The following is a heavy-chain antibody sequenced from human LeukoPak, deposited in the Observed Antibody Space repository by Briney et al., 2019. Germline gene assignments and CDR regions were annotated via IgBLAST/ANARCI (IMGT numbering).Heavy chain of an antibody. Sequence: PSETLSLTCTVSGVSISSSLYYWGWIRQPPGKGLEWIGEIYYSGSTKYNPSLKSRITISVDTSKNQFSLNLRSVTAADTAVYYCAKNRLNSGGYPSFEYWGQGTLVTVSS. J-gene: IGHJ4*02. CDR2: IYYSGST. CDR1: GVSISSSLYY. CDR3: AKNRLNSGGYPSFEY. D-gene: IGHD3-22*01. V-gene: IGHV4-61*05.